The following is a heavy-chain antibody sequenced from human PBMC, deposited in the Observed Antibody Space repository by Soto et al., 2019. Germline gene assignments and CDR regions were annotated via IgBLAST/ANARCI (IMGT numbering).Heavy chain of an antibody. CDR2: IIPILGIA. J-gene: IGHJ6*03. V-gene: IGHV1-69*08. Sequence: QVQLVQSGAEVKKPGSSVKVSCKASGGTFSSYTISWVRQAPGQGLEWMGRIIPILGIANYAQKFQGRVTITADKSTSTAYMELSSLRSEDTAVYYCARELVVVAATGKNSHGNYYYYYTDVWGKGTTVTVSS. D-gene: IGHD2-15*01. CDR1: GGTFSSYT. CDR3: ARELVVVAATGKNSHGNYYYYYTDV.